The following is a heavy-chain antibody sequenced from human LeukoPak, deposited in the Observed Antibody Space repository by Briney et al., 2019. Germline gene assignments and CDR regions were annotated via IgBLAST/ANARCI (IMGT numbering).Heavy chain of an antibody. CDR2: IYTSGST. CDR3: ARALPPPEYADYGDYGGGFDY. J-gene: IGHJ4*02. V-gene: IGHV4-61*02. CDR1: GGSISSGSYS. D-gene: IGHD4-17*01. Sequence: PSQTLSLTCTVSGGSISSGSYSWSWIRQPAGKGLEWIGRIYTSGSTNYNPSPKSRVTISVDTSKNQFSLKLTSVTAAETAVYYCARALPPPEYADYGDYGGGFDYWGQGTLVTVSS.